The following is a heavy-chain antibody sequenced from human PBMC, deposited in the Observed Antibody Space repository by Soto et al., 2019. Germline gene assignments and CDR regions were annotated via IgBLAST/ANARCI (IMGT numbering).Heavy chain of an antibody. CDR1: GVTFSSYG. CDR2: ISYDGSNK. CDR3: VKDEHGSSHLEHGLDV. V-gene: IGHV3-30*18. Sequence: GGSLRLSCAASGVTFSSYGMHWVRQTPGKGLEWVAVISYDGSNKYYADSVKGRFTISRDNSKNTLYLQMNSLRAEDTAVYYCVKDEHGSSHLEHGLDVWLQGSAVTVSS. D-gene: IGHD6-6*01. J-gene: IGHJ6*02.